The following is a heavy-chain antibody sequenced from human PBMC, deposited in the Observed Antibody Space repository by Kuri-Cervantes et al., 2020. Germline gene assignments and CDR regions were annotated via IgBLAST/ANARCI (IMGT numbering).Heavy chain of an antibody. J-gene: IGHJ6*02. CDR1: GFTFSSYA. Sequence: GESLKISCAASGFTFSSYAMHWVRQAPGKGLEWVAVISYDGSNKYYADSVKGRFTISRDNSKNTLYLQMNSLRAEDTAVYYCAREGLGRELDYWGQGTTVTVSS. V-gene: IGHV3-30-3*01. D-gene: IGHD3/OR15-3a*01. CDR2: ISYDGSNK. CDR3: AREGLGRELDY.